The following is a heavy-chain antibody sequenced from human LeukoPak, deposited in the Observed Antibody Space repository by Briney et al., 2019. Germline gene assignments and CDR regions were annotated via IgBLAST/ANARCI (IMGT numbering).Heavy chain of an antibody. CDR1: GFTFSSYA. Sequence: GGSLRLSCAASGFTFSSYAMSWVRQAPGKGLEWVSALSGSGGRTYYADSVKGRFTISRDNAKNTLYLQMNSLRAEDTAVYYCAKTHSSDYSYYFDYWGQGTLGTVSS. V-gene: IGHV3-23*01. CDR3: AKTHSSDYSYYFDY. CDR2: LSGSGGRT. D-gene: IGHD3-22*01. J-gene: IGHJ4*02.